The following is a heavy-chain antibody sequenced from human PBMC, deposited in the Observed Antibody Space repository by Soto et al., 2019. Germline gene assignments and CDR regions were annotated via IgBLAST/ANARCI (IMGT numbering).Heavy chain of an antibody. CDR3: ARDQGGAYYYFWSGYPHYGMDV. V-gene: IGHV3-23*01. CDR2: ISGSGGST. D-gene: IGHD3-3*01. Sequence: GGSLRLSCAASGFTFSSYAMSWVRQAPGKGLEWVSVISGSGGSTYYADSVKGRFTISRDNSKNTLYLQMNSLRAEDTAVYYCARDQGGAYYYFWSGYPHYGMDVWGQGTTVTGSS. CDR1: GFTFSSYA. J-gene: IGHJ6*02.